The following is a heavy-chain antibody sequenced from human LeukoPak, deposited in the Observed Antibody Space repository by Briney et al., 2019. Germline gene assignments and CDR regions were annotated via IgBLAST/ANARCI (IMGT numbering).Heavy chain of an antibody. Sequence: SETLSLTCAVYGGPFSGYYWSWIRQPPGKGLEWIGEINHSGSTKYNPSLKSRVTISVDTSKNQFSLKLSSVTAADTAVYYCARLTDYSNYVDYWGQGTLVTVSS. V-gene: IGHV4-34*01. CDR2: INHSGST. CDR3: ARLTDYSNYVDY. CDR1: GGPFSGYY. J-gene: IGHJ4*02. D-gene: IGHD4-11*01.